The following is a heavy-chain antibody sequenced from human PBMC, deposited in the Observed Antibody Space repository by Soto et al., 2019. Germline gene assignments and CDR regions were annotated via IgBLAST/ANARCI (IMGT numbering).Heavy chain of an antibody. Sequence: PGESLKISCTGAGDSFTSYWMGWVGQMPGKGLEWMGSIYPGDSDTRYSPSFQGQVTISADKSISTAYLQWSSLKASDTAMYYCARRGRSGTNYYYYGMDVWGQGTTVTVSS. CDR3: ARRGRSGTNYYYYGMDV. J-gene: IGHJ6*02. V-gene: IGHV5-51*01. CDR1: GDSFTSYW. D-gene: IGHD1-7*01. CDR2: IYPGDSDT.